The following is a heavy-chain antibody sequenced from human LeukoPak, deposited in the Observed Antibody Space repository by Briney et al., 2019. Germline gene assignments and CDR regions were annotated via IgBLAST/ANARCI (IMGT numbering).Heavy chain of an antibody. D-gene: IGHD3-22*01. CDR3: ARGGDMRVVGAFYI. V-gene: IGHV1-18*01. CDR2: ISAYNGNT. Sequence: ASVKVSCKASGYTFTSSGINWVRQAPGQGLEWMGWISAYNGNTNYAQKLQGRVTMTRDTYTSIVYMELRSLRSDDTALYYCARGGDMRVVGAFYIWGPETMVSVSS. CDR1: GYTFTSSG. J-gene: IGHJ3*02.